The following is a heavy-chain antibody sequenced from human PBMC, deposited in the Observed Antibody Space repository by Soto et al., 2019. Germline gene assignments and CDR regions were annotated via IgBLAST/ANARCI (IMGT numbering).Heavy chain of an antibody. Sequence: QVQLQESGPGLVKPSETLSLTCTVSGASISSSYWSWIRQSPGKGLEWIGYVFYSGSTNYNASLKSRVTISVDTSKNQFSLKLKSVTAADTAVYYCARGYYDSSGQSNTFDIWGQGTMVTVSS. CDR2: VFYSGST. V-gene: IGHV4-59*01. CDR3: ARGYYDSSGQSNTFDI. CDR1: GASISSSY. J-gene: IGHJ3*02. D-gene: IGHD3-22*01.